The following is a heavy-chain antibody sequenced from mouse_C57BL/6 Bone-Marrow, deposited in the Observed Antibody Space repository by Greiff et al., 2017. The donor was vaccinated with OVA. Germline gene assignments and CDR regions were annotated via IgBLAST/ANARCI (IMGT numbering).Heavy chain of an antibody. Sequence: QVQLQQSGAELARPGASVKLSCKASGYTFTSYGISWVKQRTGQGLEWIGEIYPRSGNTYYNEKFKGKATLTADKSSSTAYMELRSLTSEDSAVYSCAREGDYYGSNYYFDYWGQGTTLTVSS. V-gene: IGHV1-81*01. D-gene: IGHD1-1*01. CDR2: IYPRSGNT. CDR3: AREGDYYGSNYYFDY. CDR1: GYTFTSYG. J-gene: IGHJ2*01.